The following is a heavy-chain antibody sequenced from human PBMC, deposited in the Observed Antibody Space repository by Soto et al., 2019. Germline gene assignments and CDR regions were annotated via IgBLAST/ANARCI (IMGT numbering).Heavy chain of an antibody. J-gene: IGHJ6*03. V-gene: IGHV4-34*01. D-gene: IGHD3-9*01. CDR3: ARVLTTNYYYMDV. CDR2: INHSGST. Sequence: SETLSLTCAVYGGSFSGYYWSWIRQPPGKGLEWIGEINHSGSTNYNPSLKSRVTISVDTSKNQFSLKLSSVTAADTAVYYCARVLTTNYYYMDVWGKGTTVTVSS. CDR1: GGSFSGYY.